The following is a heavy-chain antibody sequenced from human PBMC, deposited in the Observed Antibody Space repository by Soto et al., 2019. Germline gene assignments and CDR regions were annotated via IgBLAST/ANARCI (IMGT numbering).Heavy chain of an antibody. J-gene: IGHJ4*02. CDR1: GGSISCGGYY. CDR2: IYYSGST. V-gene: IGHV4-31*03. Sequence: QVQLQESGPGLVKPSQTLSLTCTVSGGSISCGGYYWSWIRQHPGKGLEWIGYIYYSGSTYYNPSLKSRVTISVDTSKNQFSLKLSSVTAADTAVYYCARVVTMVRGDFDFDYWGQGTLVTVSS. D-gene: IGHD3-10*01. CDR3: ARVVTMVRGDFDFDY.